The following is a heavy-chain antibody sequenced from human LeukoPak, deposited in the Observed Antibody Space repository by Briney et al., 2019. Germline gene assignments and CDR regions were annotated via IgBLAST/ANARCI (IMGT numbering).Heavy chain of an antibody. CDR1: GYTFTSYY. D-gene: IGHD5-12*01. J-gene: IGHJ5*02. V-gene: IGHV1-46*01. Sequence: ASVKVSCKASGYTFTSYYMHWVRQAPGQGLEGMGIINPSGGSTSYAQKFQGRVTMTRDTSTSTVYMELSSLRSEDTAVYYCARDPLNSGYDWVNWFDPWGQGTLVTVSS. CDR2: INPSGGST. CDR3: ARDPLNSGYDWVNWFDP.